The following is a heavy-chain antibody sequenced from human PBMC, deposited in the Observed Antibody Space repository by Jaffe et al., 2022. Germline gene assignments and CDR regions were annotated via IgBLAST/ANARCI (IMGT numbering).Heavy chain of an antibody. CDR3: AREIRRYCSSTSCYAGAGGDAFDI. Sequence: QVQLQESGPGLVKPSQTLSLTCTVSGGSISSGSYYWSWIRQPAGKGLEWIGRIYTSGSTNYNPSLKSRVTISVDTSKNQFSLKLSSVTAADTAVYYCAREIRRYCSSTSCYAGAGGDAFDIWGQGTMVTVSS. CDR1: GGSISSGSYY. V-gene: IGHV4-61*02. CDR2: IYTSGST. D-gene: IGHD2-2*01. J-gene: IGHJ3*02.